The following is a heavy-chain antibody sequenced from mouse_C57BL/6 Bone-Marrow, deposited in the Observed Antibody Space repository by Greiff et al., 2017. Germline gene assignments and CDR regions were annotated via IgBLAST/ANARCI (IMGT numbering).Heavy chain of an antibody. J-gene: IGHJ4*01. CDR1: GFTFSSYG. D-gene: IGHD1-1*01. CDR2: ISSGGSYT. Sequence: EVKLMESGGDLVKPGGSLKLSCAASGFTFSSYGMSWVRQTPDKRLEWVATISSGGSYTYYPDSVKGRFTISRDNAKNTLYLQMSSLKSEDTAMYYCARHEPTTVVAAYYAMDYWGQGTSVTVSS. V-gene: IGHV5-6*01. CDR3: ARHEPTTVVAAYYAMDY.